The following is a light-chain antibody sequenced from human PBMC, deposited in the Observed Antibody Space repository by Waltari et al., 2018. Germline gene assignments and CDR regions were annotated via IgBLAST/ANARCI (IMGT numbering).Light chain of an antibody. CDR1: TGAVTSGHY. V-gene: IGLV7-46*01. CDR2: DTT. Sequence: QAVVTQEPSLTVSPGGTVTLTCGSSTGAVTSGHYPYWFQQKPGQAPRTRIYDTTEKHSWLPARISGSLLEGKAALTLSGAQPEDEAEYYGLVSYSGDFGVFGGGTKLTVL. J-gene: IGLJ3*02. CDR3: LVSYSGDFGV.